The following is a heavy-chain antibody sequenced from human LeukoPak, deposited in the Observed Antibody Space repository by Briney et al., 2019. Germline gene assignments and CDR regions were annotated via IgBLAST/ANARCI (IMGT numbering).Heavy chain of an antibody. Sequence: GRFLRLSFAAAGFTVEDYGMHWVRQTPLKGLHWVSGISWNSGSIGYADAVKGRFTISRDNAKKSLYLKMNSLRVENTALYYCEKDLISRYFDWFDAFDIWGQGTMVTVSS. CDR3: EKDLISRYFDWFDAFDI. J-gene: IGHJ3*02. D-gene: IGHD3-9*01. V-gene: IGHV3-9*01. CDR1: GFTVEDYG. CDR2: ISWNSGSI.